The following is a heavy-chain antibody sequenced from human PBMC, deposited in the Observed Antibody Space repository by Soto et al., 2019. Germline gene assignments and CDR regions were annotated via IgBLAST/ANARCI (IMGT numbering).Heavy chain of an antibody. D-gene: IGHD3-22*01. CDR1: GYTINSYS. CDR3: AREGEYYYDSSGYANDALDI. V-gene: IGHV1-3*01. Sequence: SVKASSKAPGYTINSYSLYSARHAPGQRLEWMGWINAGNGNTKYSQKFQGRVTITRDTSASTAYMELSSLRSEDTAVYYCAREGEYYYDSSGYANDALDIWGKGTMVTVSS. CDR2: INAGNGNT. J-gene: IGHJ3*02.